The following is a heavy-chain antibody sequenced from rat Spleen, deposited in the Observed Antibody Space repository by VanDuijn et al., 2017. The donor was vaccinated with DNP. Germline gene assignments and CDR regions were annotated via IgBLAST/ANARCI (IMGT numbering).Heavy chain of an antibody. Sequence: NYWGWIRKFPGNTMEWIGHISFTGTTSYNPSLKSRFSVSRDTSKNQFFLQLNSVIIEDTATYYCVREYYGYPFDYWGQGVMVTVSS. CDR3: VREYYGYPFDY. V-gene: IGHV3-1*01. CDR1: NY. J-gene: IGHJ2*01. CDR2: ISFTGTT. D-gene: IGHD1-6*01.